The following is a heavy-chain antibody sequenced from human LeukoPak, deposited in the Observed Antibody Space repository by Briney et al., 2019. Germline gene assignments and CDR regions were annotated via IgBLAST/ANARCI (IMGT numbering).Heavy chain of an antibody. CDR1: GGSISSYY. J-gene: IGHJ4*02. D-gene: IGHD5-18*01. CDR3: ARISVNTAIYYFDY. Sequence: SETLSLTCTVSGGSISSYYWSWIRQPPGNGLEWIGYIYYSGSTNYNPSLKSRVTISVDTSKNQFSLKLSSVTAADTAVYYCARISVNTAIYYFDYWGQGTLVTVSS. V-gene: IGHV4-59*01. CDR2: IYYSGST.